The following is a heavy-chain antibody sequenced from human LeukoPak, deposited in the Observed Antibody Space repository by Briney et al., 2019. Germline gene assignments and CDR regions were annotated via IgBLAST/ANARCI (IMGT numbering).Heavy chain of an antibody. D-gene: IGHD5-18*01. V-gene: IGHV1-18*01. CDR2: ISAYNGNT. Sequence: ASVKVSCKASGYTFTSYGISWVRQAPGQGLEWMGWISAYNGNTNYAQKLQGRVTMTTDTSTSTAYMELRSLRSDDTAVYYCARDLRDTAMNATGDYFDYWGQGTLVTVSS. CDR3: ARDLRDTAMNATGDYFDY. CDR1: GYTFTSYG. J-gene: IGHJ4*02.